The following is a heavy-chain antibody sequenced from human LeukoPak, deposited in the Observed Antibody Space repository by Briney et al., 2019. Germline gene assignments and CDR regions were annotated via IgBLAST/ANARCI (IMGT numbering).Heavy chain of an antibody. CDR2: ISGSGGST. D-gene: IGHD5-18*01. V-gene: IGHV3-23*01. Sequence: PGGSLRLSCAASGFTFSSYAMSWVRQAPGKGLEWVSAISGSGGSTYYADSVKGRFTISRDNSKNTLYLQMNSLRAEDTAVYYCAKGATIQLWLGGIFDYWGQGTLVTVSS. J-gene: IGHJ4*02. CDR3: AKGATIQLWLGGIFDY. CDR1: GFTFSSYA.